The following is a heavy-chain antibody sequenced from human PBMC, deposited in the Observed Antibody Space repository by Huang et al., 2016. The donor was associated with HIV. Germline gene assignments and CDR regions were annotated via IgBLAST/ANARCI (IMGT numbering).Heavy chain of an antibody. V-gene: IGHV4-34*01. CDR2: INHIRKT. CDR1: GGSFSGYY. D-gene: IGHD6-19*01. Sequence: QVQLRQWGAGLVKPSETLSLTCAVYGGSFSGYYWTWMRQSQGKGLEWIGEINHIRKTNYQQYLKSRVTISKETAKNQFSLQWTSVSAADTGVYFCAREKAADSAWYGVYYFDYWGEGALVTVTS. J-gene: IGHJ4*02. CDR3: AREKAADSAWYGVYYFDY.